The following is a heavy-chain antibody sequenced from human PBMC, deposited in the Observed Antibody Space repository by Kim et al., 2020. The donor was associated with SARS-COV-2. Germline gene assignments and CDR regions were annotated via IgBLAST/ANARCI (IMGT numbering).Heavy chain of an antibody. CDR3: AREGEVGAVGNGMDV. CDR1: GFTFSSYG. V-gene: IGHV3-33*01. J-gene: IGHJ6*02. D-gene: IGHD3-10*01. Sequence: GGSLRLSCAASGFTFSSYGMHWVRQVPGKGLEWVAVIWYDGSNKYYADSVKGRFTISRDNSKNTLYLQMNSLRAEDTAVYYCAREGEVGAVGNGMDVWGQGTTVTVSS. CDR2: IWYDGSNK.